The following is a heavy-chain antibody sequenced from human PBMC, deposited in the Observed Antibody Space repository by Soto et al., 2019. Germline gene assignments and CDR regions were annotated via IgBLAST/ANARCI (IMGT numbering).Heavy chain of an antibody. CDR1: GYTFTSYA. CDR3: ARDRITMVRGGNWFDP. D-gene: IGHD3-10*01. CDR2: INAGNGNT. J-gene: IGHJ5*02. V-gene: IGHV1-3*01. Sequence: QVQLVQSGAEVKKPGASVKVSCKASGYTFTSYAMHWVRQAPGQRLEWMGWINAGNGNTKYSQKFQGRVTITRDTAASTAYMELSSLRSEDTAVDYCARDRITMVRGGNWFDPWGQGTLVTVSS.